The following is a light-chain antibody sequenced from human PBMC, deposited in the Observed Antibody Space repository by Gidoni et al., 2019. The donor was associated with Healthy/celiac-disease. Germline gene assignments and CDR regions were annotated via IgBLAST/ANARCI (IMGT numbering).Light chain of an antibody. V-gene: IGLV1-40*01. Sequence: CTGSSSNIGAGYDVHWYQQLPGTAPKLLIYGNSNRPSGVPDRFSGSKSGTSASLAITGLQAEDEADYYCQSYDSSLSGYVFGTGTKVTV. CDR2: GNS. CDR1: SSNIGAGYD. J-gene: IGLJ1*01. CDR3: QSYDSSLSGYV.